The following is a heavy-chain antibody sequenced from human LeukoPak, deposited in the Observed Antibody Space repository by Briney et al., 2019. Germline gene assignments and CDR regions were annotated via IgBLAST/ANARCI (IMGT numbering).Heavy chain of an antibody. D-gene: IGHD6-6*01. CDR1: GFTFSNAW. Sequence: GGSLRPSCAASGFTFSNAWMSWVRQAPGKGLEWVGRIKSKTDGGTTDYAAPVKGRFTISRDDSKNTLYLQMNSLKTEDTAVYYCTTGTEYSSSSGDYWGQGTLVTVSS. J-gene: IGHJ4*02. V-gene: IGHV3-15*01. CDR2: IKSKTDGGTT. CDR3: TTGTEYSSSSGDY.